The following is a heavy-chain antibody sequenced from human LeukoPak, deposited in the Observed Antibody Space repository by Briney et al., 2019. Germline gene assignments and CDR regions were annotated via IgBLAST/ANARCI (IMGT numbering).Heavy chain of an antibody. Sequence: WGSLRLSCAASGVSISNSYMHWVRQAPGKRPVWVSRVSADGATTVYADSVKGRFTVSRDNAKNSLYLQMNSLRAEDTALYYCAKVRGYSYGLDYWGQGTLVTVSS. J-gene: IGHJ4*02. CDR3: AKVRGYSYGLDY. D-gene: IGHD5-18*01. CDR1: GVSISNSY. V-gene: IGHV3-74*01. CDR2: VSADGATT.